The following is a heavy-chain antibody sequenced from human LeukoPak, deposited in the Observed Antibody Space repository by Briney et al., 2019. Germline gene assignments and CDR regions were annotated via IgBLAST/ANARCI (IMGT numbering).Heavy chain of an antibody. V-gene: IGHV1-46*01. J-gene: IGHJ5*02. CDR3: ARGRPVGATDRVRFDP. Sequence: ASVKASCRASGYTFTSYYMHWVRKSPGQGLEWMGIINPSGGSTSYAQKFQGRVTMTRDTSTSTVYMELSSLRSEDTAVYYCARGRPVGATDRVRFDPWGQGTLVTVSS. CDR2: INPSGGST. D-gene: IGHD1-26*01. CDR1: GYTFTSYY.